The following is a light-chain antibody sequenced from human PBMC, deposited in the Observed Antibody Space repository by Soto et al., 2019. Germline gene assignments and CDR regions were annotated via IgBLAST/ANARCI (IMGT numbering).Light chain of an antibody. CDR2: DVS. J-gene: IGLJ1*01. CDR1: SSDVGGYNY. V-gene: IGLV2-11*01. CDR3: CSYSGSFGV. Sequence: QSVLTQPRSVSGSPGQSVTISCTGTSSDVGGYNYVSWYQQHPGKAPKLMIYDVSKRPSGVPDRFSGSKSGNTASLTISGLQVEDEADYYCCSYSGSFGVFGNGTKVTV.